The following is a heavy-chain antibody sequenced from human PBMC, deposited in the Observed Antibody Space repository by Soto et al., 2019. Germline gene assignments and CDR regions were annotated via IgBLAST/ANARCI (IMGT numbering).Heavy chain of an antibody. CDR2: IYYSGST. J-gene: IGHJ4*02. CDR3: ASNSYGYIFYDH. V-gene: IGHV4-30-4*01. Sequence: TSETLSLTCTVSGGSISSGDYYWSWIRQPPGKGLEWIGYIYYSGSTYYNPSLKSRVTISVDTSKNQFSLKLSSVTAADTAVYCCASNSYGYIFYDHWGQGTLVTVSS. CDR1: GGSISSGDYY. D-gene: IGHD5-18*01.